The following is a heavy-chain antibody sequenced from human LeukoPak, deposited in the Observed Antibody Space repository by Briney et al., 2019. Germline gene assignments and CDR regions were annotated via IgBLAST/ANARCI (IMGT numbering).Heavy chain of an antibody. V-gene: IGHV4-61*02. J-gene: IGHJ3*02. CDR1: GNSISSGDNY. Sequence: SETLSLTCTVSGNSISSGDNYWSWIRQPAGKGLEWIGRIYTSGSTNYNPSLKSRVTMSVDTSKNQFSLKLSSVTAADTAVYYCAREDYDYVWGSYRYKAFDIWGQGTMVTVSS. CDR3: AREDYDYVWGSYRYKAFDI. D-gene: IGHD3-16*02. CDR2: IYTSGST.